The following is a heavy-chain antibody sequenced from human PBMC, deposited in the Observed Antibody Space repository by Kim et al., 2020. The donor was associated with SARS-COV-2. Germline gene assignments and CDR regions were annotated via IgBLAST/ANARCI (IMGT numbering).Heavy chain of an antibody. J-gene: IGHJ5*02. CDR1: GFTVSSNY. CDR3: ARNYGDYGVFWFDP. D-gene: IGHD4-17*01. Sequence: GGSLRLSCAASGFTVSSNYMSWVRQAPGKGLEWVSVIYSGGSTYYADSVKGRFTISRDNSKNTLYLQMNSLRAEDTAVYYCARNYGDYGVFWFDPWGQGTLVTVSS. CDR2: IYSGGST. V-gene: IGHV3-53*01.